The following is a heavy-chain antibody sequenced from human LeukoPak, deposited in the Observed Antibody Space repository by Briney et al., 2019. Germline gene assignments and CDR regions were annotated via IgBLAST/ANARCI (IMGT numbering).Heavy chain of an antibody. D-gene: IGHD6-13*01. CDR3: ARAAAGIADY. Sequence: PSETPSLTCTVSGGSVSSGSYYWSWIRQHPGKGLEWIGYIYYSGSTYYNPSLKSRVTISVDTSKNQFSLKLSSVTAADTAVYYCARAAAGIADYWGQGTLVTVSS. CDR1: GGSVSSGSYY. CDR2: IYYSGST. V-gene: IGHV4-31*03. J-gene: IGHJ4*02.